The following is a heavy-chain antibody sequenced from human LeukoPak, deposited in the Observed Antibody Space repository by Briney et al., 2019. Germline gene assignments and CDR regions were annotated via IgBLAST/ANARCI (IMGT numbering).Heavy chain of an antibody. D-gene: IGHD3/OR15-3a*01. J-gene: IGHJ3*02. CDR1: GASFSSGGYY. V-gene: IGHV4-31*03. CDR2: IYHSGGT. Sequence: SETLSLTCTVSGASFSSGGYYWNWIRQHPGKGLEWIGYIYHSGGTYYNPSLKSRVTISLDTSRNQFSLKLSSVTAADTAVYYCARVGLRGVAFDIWGQGTMVTVSS. CDR3: ARVGLRGVAFDI.